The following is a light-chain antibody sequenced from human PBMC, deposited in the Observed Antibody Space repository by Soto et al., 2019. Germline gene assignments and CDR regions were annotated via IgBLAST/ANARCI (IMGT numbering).Light chain of an antibody. Sequence: QSVLTQPPSASGTPGQRVTISCSGSSSNIGSDYVYWYQQLPGTAPKLLIYCDDQRPSGVPDRFSGSKSGTSASLAISGLRSEDEADYYCTSFTTNSIWVFGGGTKLTVL. CDR1: SSNIGSDY. V-gene: IGLV1-47*02. CDR3: TSFTTNSIWV. J-gene: IGLJ3*02. CDR2: CDD.